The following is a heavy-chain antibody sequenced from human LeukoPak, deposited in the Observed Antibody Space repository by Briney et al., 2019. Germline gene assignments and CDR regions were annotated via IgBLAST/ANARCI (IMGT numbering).Heavy chain of an antibody. CDR1: GYTFTSYY. J-gene: IGHJ5*02. D-gene: IGHD3-16*01. CDR2: INPSGGST. CDR3: ARAPVGGPAAWGFDP. V-gene: IGHV1-46*01. Sequence: ASVKVSCKASGYTFTSYYMHWVRQAPGQGLEWMGIINPSGGSTSCAQKFQGRVTMTRDTSTSTVYMELSSLRSEDTAVYYCARAPVGGPAAWGFDPWGQGTLVTVSS.